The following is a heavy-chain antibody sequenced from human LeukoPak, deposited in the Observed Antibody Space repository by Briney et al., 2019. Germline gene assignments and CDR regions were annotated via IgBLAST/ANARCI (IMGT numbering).Heavy chain of an antibody. CDR1: GGSISSSSYY. CDR3: ARGIRAAAGTTYFQH. Sequence: PSETLSLACTVSGGSISSSSYYWGWIRQPPGKGLEWIGSIYYSGSTYYNPSLKSRVTISADTSKNQFSLKLSSVTAADTAVYYCARGIRAAAGTTYFQHWGQGTLVTVSS. V-gene: IGHV4-39*07. D-gene: IGHD6-13*01. CDR2: IYYSGST. J-gene: IGHJ1*01.